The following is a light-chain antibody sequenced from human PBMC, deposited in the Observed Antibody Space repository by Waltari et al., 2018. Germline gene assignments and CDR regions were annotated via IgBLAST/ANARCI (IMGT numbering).Light chain of an antibody. Sequence: SYVVTQPPSVSVAPGETATITCGGDNIGTYSVHWYQQKAGQAPVLVIFYDRDRPSGFPELFPGSNSGNTATLSIGRVEAGDEARYYCHVWHPHVDPGVFGTGTEVTVL. CDR2: YDR. V-gene: IGLV3-21*04. CDR1: NIGTYS. J-gene: IGLJ1*01. CDR3: HVWHPHVDPGV.